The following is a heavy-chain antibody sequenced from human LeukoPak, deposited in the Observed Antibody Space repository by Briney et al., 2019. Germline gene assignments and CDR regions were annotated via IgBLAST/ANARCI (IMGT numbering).Heavy chain of an antibody. V-gene: IGHV4-59*08. CDR2: IYYSGST. Sequence: SETLSLTCTVSGGSISSYYWSWIRQPPGKGLEWIGYIYYSGSTYYNPSLKSRVTISVDTSKNQFSLKLSSVTAADTAVYYCARVGVGWFDPWGQGTLVTVSS. CDR3: ARVGVGWFDP. D-gene: IGHD3-10*01. J-gene: IGHJ5*02. CDR1: GGSISSYY.